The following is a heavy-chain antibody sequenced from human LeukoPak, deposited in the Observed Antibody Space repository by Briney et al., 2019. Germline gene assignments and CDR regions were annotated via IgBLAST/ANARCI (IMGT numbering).Heavy chain of an antibody. D-gene: IGHD3-10*01. CDR2: INWNGGST. V-gene: IGHV3-20*04. Sequence: GGSLRLSCAAYGCTFDDYGMSWVRQAPGKGLEWVSGINWNGGSTGYADSVKGRFTISRDNAKNSLYLQMNSLRAEDTALYYCAREGRNYYGSGSYAFDIWGQGTMVTVSS. CDR3: AREGRNYYGSGSYAFDI. J-gene: IGHJ3*02. CDR1: GCTFDDYG.